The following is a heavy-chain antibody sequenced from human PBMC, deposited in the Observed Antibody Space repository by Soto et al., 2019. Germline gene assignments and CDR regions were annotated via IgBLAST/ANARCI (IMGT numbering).Heavy chain of an antibody. J-gene: IGHJ6*02. Sequence: PGGSLRLSCAASGFTVSSNYMSWVRQAPGKGLEWVSVIYSGGSTYYADSVKGRFTISRDNSKNTLYLQMNSLRAEDTAAYYCARDNCGGDCYNYYYYGMDVWGQGTTVTVSS. V-gene: IGHV3-53*01. D-gene: IGHD2-21*02. CDR1: GFTVSSNY. CDR3: ARDNCGGDCYNYYYYGMDV. CDR2: IYSGGST.